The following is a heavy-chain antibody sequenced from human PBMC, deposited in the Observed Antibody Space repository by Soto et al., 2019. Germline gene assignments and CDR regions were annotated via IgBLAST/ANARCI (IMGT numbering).Heavy chain of an antibody. CDR2: MNPNSGNT. Sequence: ASVKVSCKASGGTFSSYTISWVRQATGQGLEWMGWMNPNSGNTGYAQKFQGRVTMTRNTSISTAYMELSSLRSEDTAVYYCARWYSSSWYLGVGSGDAFDIWGQGTMVTVSS. V-gene: IGHV1-8*02. D-gene: IGHD6-13*01. CDR3: ARWYSSSWYLGVGSGDAFDI. J-gene: IGHJ3*02. CDR1: GGTFSSYT.